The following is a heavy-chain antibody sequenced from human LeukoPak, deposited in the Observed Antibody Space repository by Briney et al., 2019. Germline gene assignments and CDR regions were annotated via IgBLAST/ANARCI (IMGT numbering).Heavy chain of an antibody. CDR3: ARGPLGYCSGGSCYYYYYYYMDV. CDR2: IYYSGST. CDR1: GGSISSSSYY. D-gene: IGHD2-15*01. J-gene: IGHJ6*03. V-gene: IGHV4-39*07. Sequence: SETLSLTCTVSGGSISSSSYYWGWIRQPPGKGLEWIGNIYYSGSTYYNPSLKSRVTISVDTSKNQFSLKLSSVTAADTAVYYCARGPLGYCSGGSCYYYYYYYMDVWGKGTTVTISS.